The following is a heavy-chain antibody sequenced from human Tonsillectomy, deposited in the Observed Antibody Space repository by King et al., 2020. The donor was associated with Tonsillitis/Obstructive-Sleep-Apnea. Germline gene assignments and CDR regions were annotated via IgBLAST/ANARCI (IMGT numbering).Heavy chain of an antibody. CDR3: TRAEYCGGGSCYPAPVIFDY. CDR1: GGSISSGGYY. Sequence: VQLQESGPGLVKPSQTLSLTCTVSGGSISSGGYYWSWIRQHPGKGLEWIGYIYYSGSTYYNPSLKSRVTISVDTSKNQFSLKLSSVTAADTAVYYCTRAEYCGGGSCYPAPVIFDYWGQGTLVTVSS. V-gene: IGHV4-31*03. J-gene: IGHJ4*02. CDR2: IYYSGST. D-gene: IGHD2-15*01.